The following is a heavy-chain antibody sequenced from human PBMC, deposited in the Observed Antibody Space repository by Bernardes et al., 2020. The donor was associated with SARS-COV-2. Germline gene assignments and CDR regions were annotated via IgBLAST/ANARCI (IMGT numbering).Heavy chain of an antibody. J-gene: IGHJ6*02. CDR3: ARAHCSGGSCYLTRGSYGMDV. V-gene: IGHV4-59*01. Sequence: TLSLTCTVSGVSIISYYWSWIRHPPVKGLEWIGYIYYSGSTNYNPSLKSRVTISVDTSKNQFSLKLSSVTAADTAVYYCARAHCSGGSCYLTRGSYGMDVWGQGTTVTVSS. CDR2: IYYSGST. CDR1: GVSIISYY. D-gene: IGHD2-15*01.